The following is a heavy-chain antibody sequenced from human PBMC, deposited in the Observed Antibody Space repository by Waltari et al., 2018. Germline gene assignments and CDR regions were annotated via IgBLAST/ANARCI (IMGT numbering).Heavy chain of an antibody. CDR2: IRYDGSNK. CDR3: AKVVKYPDAFDI. V-gene: IGHV3-30*02. CDR1: GFTFSSYG. J-gene: IGHJ3*02. D-gene: IGHD2-2*01. Sequence: QVQLVESGGGVVQPGGSLRLSCAASGFTFSSYGMHWVRQAPGKGLEWVAFIRYDGSNKYYADSVKCRFTISRDNSKNTLYLQMNSLRAEDTAVYYCAKVVKYPDAFDIWGQGTMVTVSS.